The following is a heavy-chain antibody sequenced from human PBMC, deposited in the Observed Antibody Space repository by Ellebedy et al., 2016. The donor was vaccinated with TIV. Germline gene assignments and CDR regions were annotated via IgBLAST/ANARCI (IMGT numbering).Heavy chain of an antibody. CDR3: ARSGSYSAFDS. V-gene: IGHV3-72*01. CDR1: GFTSSDHY. J-gene: IGHJ4*02. Sequence: PGGSLRLSCAASGFTSSDHYMDRVRQAPGKGLEWLARSRNNANSYTTQYAASVKGRFTISRDVSKNSRYLQMNSLQTEDTAVYYCARSGSYSAFDSWGQGTLVTVSS. CDR2: SRNNANSYTT. D-gene: IGHD1-26*01.